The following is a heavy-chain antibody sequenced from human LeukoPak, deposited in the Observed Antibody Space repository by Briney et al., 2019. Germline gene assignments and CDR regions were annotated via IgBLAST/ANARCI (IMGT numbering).Heavy chain of an antibody. CDR3: AKSQGLMIDY. CDR2: IKKDGSEK. J-gene: IGHJ4*02. V-gene: IGHV3-7*01. Sequence: TGGSLRLSCAASGFTFSGYWMSWVRQAPGKGLEWVANIKKDGSEKYYVDSVKGRFTISRDNAKTSLYLQMNSLRAEDTAVYYCAKSQGLMIDYWGQGTLVTVSS. CDR1: GFTFSGYW.